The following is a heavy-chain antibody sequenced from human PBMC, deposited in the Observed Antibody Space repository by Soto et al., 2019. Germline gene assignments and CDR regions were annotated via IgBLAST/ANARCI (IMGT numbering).Heavy chain of an antibody. J-gene: IGHJ4*02. CDR1: GGSISSSDYY. CDR3: ARRTVYSSSSFDS. CDR2: IYYTGTT. D-gene: IGHD6-6*01. Sequence: SETLSLTCTVFGGSISSSDYYWGWIRQPPGMGLEWIGTIYYTGTTYYSPSLKSRVTISADTSKNQFSLKLSSVTAADTAVYYCARRTVYSSSSFDSWGQGTLVTVSS. V-gene: IGHV4-39*01.